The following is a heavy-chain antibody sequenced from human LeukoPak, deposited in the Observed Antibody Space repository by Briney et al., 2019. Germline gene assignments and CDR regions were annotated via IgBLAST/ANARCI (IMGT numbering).Heavy chain of an antibody. CDR2: IWYDGSNK. Sequence: GRSLRLSCAASGFTFSSYAMHWVRQAPGKGLEWVAVIWYDGSNKYYADSVKGRFTISRDNSKNTLYLQMNSLRAEDTAVYYCARAAAADSLYFDYWGQGTLVTVSS. V-gene: IGHV3-33*08. D-gene: IGHD6-13*01. CDR3: ARAAAADSLYFDY. CDR1: GFTFSSYA. J-gene: IGHJ4*02.